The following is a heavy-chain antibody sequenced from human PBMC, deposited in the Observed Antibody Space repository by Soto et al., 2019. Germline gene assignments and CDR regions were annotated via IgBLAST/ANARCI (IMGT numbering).Heavy chain of an antibody. CDR2: ISWNSGSI. V-gene: IGHV3-9*01. Sequence: GGSLRLSCAASGFTFDDYAMHWVRQAPGKGLEWVSGISWNSGSIGYADSVKGRFTISRDNAKNSLYLQMNSLRAEDTALYYCAKDVGAYYYYGMDVWGQGTTVTSP. D-gene: IGHD1-26*01. J-gene: IGHJ6*02. CDR3: AKDVGAYYYYGMDV. CDR1: GFTFDDYA.